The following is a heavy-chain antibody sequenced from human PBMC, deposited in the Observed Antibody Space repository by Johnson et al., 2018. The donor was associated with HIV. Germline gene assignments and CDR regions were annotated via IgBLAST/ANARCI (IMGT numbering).Heavy chain of an antibody. D-gene: IGHD6-19*01. CDR3: AKDFGQQWLNDAFDI. CDR2: IWYDGSNK. J-gene: IGHJ3*02. Sequence: VYLVESGGGVVQPGRSLRLSCAASGFTFSNYGMHWVRQAPGKGLEWVAVIWYDGSNKYYADSVKGRFTISRDNSKNTLYLQMNSLRAEDTAVYYCAKDFGQQWLNDAFDIWGQGTMVTVSS. CDR1: GFTFSNYG. V-gene: IGHV3-33*06.